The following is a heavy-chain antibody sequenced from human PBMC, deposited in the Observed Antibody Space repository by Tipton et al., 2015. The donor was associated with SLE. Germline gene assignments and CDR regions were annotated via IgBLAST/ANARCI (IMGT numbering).Heavy chain of an antibody. Sequence: TLSLTCTVSGGTISSRSYYWVWIRQPPGKGLEWIGSIYYSGSTYYNPSLKSRVTISVDTSKNQFSLKLSSVTAADTAVYYCARGDPGDGRPDAFDIWGQGSMGPVSS. CDR3: ARGDPGDGRPDAFDI. CDR1: GGTISSRSYY. CDR2: IYYSGST. V-gene: IGHV4-39*07. D-gene: IGHD7-27*01. J-gene: IGHJ3*02.